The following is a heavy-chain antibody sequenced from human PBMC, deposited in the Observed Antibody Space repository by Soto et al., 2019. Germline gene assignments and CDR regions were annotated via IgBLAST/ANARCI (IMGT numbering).Heavy chain of an antibody. J-gene: IGHJ5*01. CDR2: MHRNGNST. Sequence: EVQLVESGGGVVRPGGSLRLACVVSGFSLEEYGMSWVRQAPGKGPESVSGMHRNGNSTGHADSVKGRFTISRDDAKNSLYLQMNSLRAEDTAFYYCARDHRWGYEYGDYGDSWGHGTLVTVSS. CDR3: ARDHRWGYEYGDYGDS. CDR1: GFSLEEYG. D-gene: IGHD4-17*01. V-gene: IGHV3-20*04.